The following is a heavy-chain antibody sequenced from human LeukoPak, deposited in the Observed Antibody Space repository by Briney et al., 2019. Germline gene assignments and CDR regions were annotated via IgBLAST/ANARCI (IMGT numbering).Heavy chain of an antibody. V-gene: IGHV3-30*04. CDR3: ARVRYSGSFLGGFDY. CDR2: ISYDESSK. CDR1: GFTFSTYA. D-gene: IGHD1-26*01. J-gene: IGHJ4*02. Sequence: GSLRLSCADSGFTFSTYAMHWVRQAPGKGLEWVALISYDESSKYYADSVKGRFTISRDNSKSTLYLQMNSLRAEDTAVYYCARVRYSGSFLGGFDYWGQGTLVTVSS.